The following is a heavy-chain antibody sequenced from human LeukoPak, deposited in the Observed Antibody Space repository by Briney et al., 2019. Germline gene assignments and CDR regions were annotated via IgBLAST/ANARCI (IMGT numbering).Heavy chain of an antibody. D-gene: IGHD3-10*01. J-gene: IGHJ2*01. CDR3: ARVGSRSSRGFGDFDL. V-gene: IGHV4-59*11. Sequence: SETLSLTCTVSGGSISSHFWSWIRQPPGKGRECIGYISDTGSADYNPSLKSRVIISVDTSQNQFSLRLSSVTAADTALYYCARVGSRSSRGFGDFDLWGRGTLVTVSS. CDR1: GGSISSHF. CDR2: ISDTGSA.